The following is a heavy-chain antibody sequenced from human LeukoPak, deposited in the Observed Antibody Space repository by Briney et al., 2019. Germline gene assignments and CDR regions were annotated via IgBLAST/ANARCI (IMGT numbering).Heavy chain of an antibody. CDR3: ARRRAVAGIYYFDY. V-gene: IGHV5-51*01. J-gene: IGHJ4*02. Sequence: GESLKISCKGSGYSFTTYWIGWVRQMPGKGLEWMGIIYPGDSNTRYSPSFQGQVTISADKSISTAYLQRSSLKASDTAMYYCARRRAVAGIYYFDYWGQGTLVTVSS. D-gene: IGHD6-19*01. CDR2: IYPGDSNT. CDR1: GYSFTTYW.